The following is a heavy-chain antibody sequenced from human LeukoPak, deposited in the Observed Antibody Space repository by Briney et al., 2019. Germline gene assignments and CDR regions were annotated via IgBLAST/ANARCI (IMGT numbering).Heavy chain of an antibody. V-gene: IGHV4-59*12. J-gene: IGHJ6*02. CDR1: GDSIGSDY. CDR2: VYYSGST. CDR3: ARAVVIPAAMAWGDTGVYGMDV. D-gene: IGHD2-2*01. Sequence: SETLSLTCTVSGDSIGSDYWSWIRQPPGKGLEWIGYVYYSGSTYYNPSLKSRVTISVDTSKNQFSLKLSSVTAADTAVYYCARAVVIPAAMAWGDTGVYGMDVWGQGTTVTVSS.